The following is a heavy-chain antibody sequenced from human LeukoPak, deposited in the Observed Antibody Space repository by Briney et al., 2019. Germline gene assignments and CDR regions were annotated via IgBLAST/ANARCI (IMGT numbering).Heavy chain of an antibody. D-gene: IGHD5-18*01. CDR1: GGSISTYY. CDR2: IQSSGRT. V-gene: IGHV4-4*07. Sequence: PSETLSLTCTVSGGSISTYYWSWIRQPAGKGLEWIGRIQSSGRTNYNPSLKSRVAMAVDTSKNQFSLKLSSVTAADTAVYYCARDTTLVTWGYWGQGTLVTVSS. CDR3: ARDTTLVTWGY. J-gene: IGHJ4*02.